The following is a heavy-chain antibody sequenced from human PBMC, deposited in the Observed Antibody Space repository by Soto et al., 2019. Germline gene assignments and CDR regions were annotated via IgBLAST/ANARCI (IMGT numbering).Heavy chain of an antibody. D-gene: IGHD3-3*01. V-gene: IGHV3-33*01. Sequence: GGSLRLSCTTSGFTFSDRGMHWVRQAPGKGLEWVALLWSDRSNTHYADSVKGRFTISRDISSNTVFLQMDNLRAEDTAVYYCARDFSRGGAGKYATWFFYNMDVWGPGTTVTVSS. CDR1: GFTFSDRG. CDR3: ARDFSRGGAGKYATWFFYNMDV. J-gene: IGHJ6*02. CDR2: LWSDRSNT.